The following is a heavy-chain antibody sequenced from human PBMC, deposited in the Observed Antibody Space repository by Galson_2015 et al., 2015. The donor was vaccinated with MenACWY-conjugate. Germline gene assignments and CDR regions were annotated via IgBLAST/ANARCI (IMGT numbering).Heavy chain of an antibody. D-gene: IGHD5-18*01. CDR3: AREERSTTMASLDS. CDR1: GYTFTDSY. Sequence: SVKVSCKASGYTFTDSYIHWVRQAPGEGLQWMGRINPKSGATNYAQNFQGWVTMTRDTSITTAYMELSRLTSDDTAVYYCAREERSTTMASLDSWGQGTPVTVSS. CDR2: INPKSGAT. J-gene: IGHJ4*02. V-gene: IGHV1-2*04.